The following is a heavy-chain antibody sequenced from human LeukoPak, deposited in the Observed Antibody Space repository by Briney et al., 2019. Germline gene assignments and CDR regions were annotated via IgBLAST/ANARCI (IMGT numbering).Heavy chain of an antibody. CDR2: INPNSGGT. V-gene: IGHV1-2*06. Sequence: ASVKVSCKASGYTFTGYYMHWVRQAPGQGLEWMGRINPNSGGTNYAQKFLGRVTMTSDTSISTADMEPSRLRSDDTAVYYCARAFEDCSSTSCPSGGQRTLVTVSS. CDR3: ARAFEDCSSTSCPS. CDR1: GYTFTGYY. J-gene: IGHJ4*02. D-gene: IGHD2-2*01.